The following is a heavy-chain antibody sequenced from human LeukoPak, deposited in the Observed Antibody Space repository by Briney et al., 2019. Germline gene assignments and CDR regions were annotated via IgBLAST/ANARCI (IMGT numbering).Heavy chain of an antibody. J-gene: IGHJ4*02. CDR2: IWYDGSNK. V-gene: IGHV3-33*01. Sequence: GRSLRLSCAASGFTFSSYGMHWVRQAPGKGLEWVAVIWYDGSNKYYADSVKGRFTISRDNSKNTLYLQMNSLRAEDTAVYYCARVPRASMVRGGPDYWGQGTLVTVSS. D-gene: IGHD3-10*01. CDR1: GFTFSSYG. CDR3: ARVPRASMVRGGPDY.